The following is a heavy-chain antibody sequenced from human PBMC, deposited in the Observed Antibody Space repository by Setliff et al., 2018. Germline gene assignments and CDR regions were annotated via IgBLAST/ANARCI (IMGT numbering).Heavy chain of an antibody. CDR1: GYTFTSYD. CDR3: ARGPSWQGGAYYFDF. CDR2: MNPNSGNT. J-gene: IGHJ4*02. Sequence: ASVKVSCKASGYTFTSYDINWVRQATGQGLEWMGWMNPNSGNTGYAQKFQGRVTMTRNTSISTAYMELSSLRSEDTAVYYCARGPSWQGGAYYFDFWGQGTLVTVSS. V-gene: IGHV1-8*02. D-gene: IGHD1-26*01.